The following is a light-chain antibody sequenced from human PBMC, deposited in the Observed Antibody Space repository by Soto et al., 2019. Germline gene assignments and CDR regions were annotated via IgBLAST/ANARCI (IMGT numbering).Light chain of an antibody. J-gene: IGLJ1*01. V-gene: IGLV2-14*01. CDR1: SSDVGGYNY. CDR2: EVS. CDR3: SSYTSSSPYV. Sequence: QSVLTQPASVSGSPGQSITISCTGTSSDVGGYNYVSWYQQHPGKAPKLMIYEVSNRPSGVSNRFSGSKSGNTASLTISGLQAEDEAHYYCSSYTSSSPYVFGAGTKVTV.